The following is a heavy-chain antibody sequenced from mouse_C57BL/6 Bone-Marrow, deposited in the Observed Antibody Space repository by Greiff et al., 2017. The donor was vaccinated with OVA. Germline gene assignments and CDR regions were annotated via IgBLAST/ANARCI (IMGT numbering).Heavy chain of an antibody. CDR1: GYTFTSYW. J-gene: IGHJ3*01. CDR3: AREYYGSSYVAY. CDR2: IYPSDSET. V-gene: IGHV1-61*01. Sequence: QVQLQQPGAELVRPGSSVKLSCKASGYTFTSYWMDWVKQRPGQGLEWIGNIYPSDSETHYNQKFKDKATLTVDKSSSTAYMQLSSLTSEDSAVYYCAREYYGSSYVAYWGQGTLVTVSA. D-gene: IGHD1-1*01.